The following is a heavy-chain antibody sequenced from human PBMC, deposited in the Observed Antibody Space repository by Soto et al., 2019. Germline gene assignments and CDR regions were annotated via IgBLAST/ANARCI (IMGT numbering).Heavy chain of an antibody. J-gene: IGHJ4*02. V-gene: IGHV3-7*05. CDR3: ARAGRGFSFGSLYYFDF. Sequence: EVQLVESGGDLVQPGESLRLSCAASGFTFSNYWMSWVRQAPGKGLEWVANLDEDGSQRYYVESVKGRFTISRDNAKKSLFLQMNSLSAEDTAVYYCARAGRGFSFGSLYYFDFWGQGTLVTVSS. CDR2: LDEDGSQR. D-gene: IGHD5-18*01. CDR1: GFTFSNYW.